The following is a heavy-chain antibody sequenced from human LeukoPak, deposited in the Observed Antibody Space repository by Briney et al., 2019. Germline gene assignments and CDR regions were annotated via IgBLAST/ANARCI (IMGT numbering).Heavy chain of an antibody. V-gene: IGHV4-4*02. J-gene: IGHJ4*02. D-gene: IGHD5-24*01. CDR3: ARDPRDGYAFDY. CDR1: GDFISSSNW. CDR2: MYHSGST. Sequence: PSETLSLTCAVSGDFISSSNWWSWVRQPPGKGLEWIGEMYHSGSTNYNPSLKSRVTISLDKSKNQFSLKLGSVTAADTAVYYCARDPRDGYAFDYWGQGTLVTVSS.